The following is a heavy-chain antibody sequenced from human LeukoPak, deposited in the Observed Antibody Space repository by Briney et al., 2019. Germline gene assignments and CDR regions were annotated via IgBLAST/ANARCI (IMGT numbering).Heavy chain of an antibody. CDR3: AREGTYYDFWSGYYPYNWFDP. CDR1: GFTFSSYS. D-gene: IGHD3-3*01. CDR2: ISSSSSYI. V-gene: IGHV3-21*01. J-gene: IGHJ5*02. Sequence: GGSLRLXCAASGFTFSSYSMNWVRQAPGKGLEWVSSISSSSSYIYYADSVKGRFTISRDNAKNTLYLQMNSLRAEDTAVYYCAREGTYYDFWSGYYPYNWFDPWGQGTLVTVSS.